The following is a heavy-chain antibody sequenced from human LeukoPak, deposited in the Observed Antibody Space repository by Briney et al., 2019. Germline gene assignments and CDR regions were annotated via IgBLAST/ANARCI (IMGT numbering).Heavy chain of an antibody. CDR3: ARDFWGAYRVDYFDY. D-gene: IGHD3-3*01. Sequence: GGPLRLSCAASGFTFSNYWMSWVRRAPGKGREWVANIKQEGSETYCVDSVRGRLTISRDNAKKSLFLQMNSLRAEDTAVYYCARDFWGAYRVDYFDYWGQGTLVTVSA. CDR2: IKQEGSET. CDR1: GFTFSNYW. J-gene: IGHJ4*02. V-gene: IGHV3-7*01.